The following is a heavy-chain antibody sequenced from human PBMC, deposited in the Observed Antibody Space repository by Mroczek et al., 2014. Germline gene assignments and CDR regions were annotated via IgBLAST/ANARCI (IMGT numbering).Heavy chain of an antibody. V-gene: IGHV3-33*01. Sequence: QVQLVESGGGVVQPGRSLRLSCAASGFTFSSYGMHWVRQAPGKGLEWVAVIWYDGSNKYYADSVKGRFTISRDNSKNTLYLQMNSLRAEDTAVYYCARESGYDSSGYYYGGYFDYWGQGTLVTVSS. D-gene: IGHD3-22*01. CDR2: IWYDGSNK. CDR3: ARESGYDSSGYYYGGYFDY. CDR1: GFTFSSYG. J-gene: IGHJ4*02.